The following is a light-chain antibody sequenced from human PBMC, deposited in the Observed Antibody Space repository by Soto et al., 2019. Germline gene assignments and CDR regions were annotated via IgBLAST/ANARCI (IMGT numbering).Light chain of an antibody. CDR1: QSISNW. Sequence: DIQMTQSPSTLSASVGDRVIITCRASQSISNWLAWYQQKPWKAPNLLIYKASSLKSGVPSRFSGSGSGTEFTLTISSLQPDDFATYYCQQYDTYWTFGQGTKVEFK. CDR2: KAS. CDR3: QQYDTYWT. V-gene: IGKV1-5*03. J-gene: IGKJ1*01.